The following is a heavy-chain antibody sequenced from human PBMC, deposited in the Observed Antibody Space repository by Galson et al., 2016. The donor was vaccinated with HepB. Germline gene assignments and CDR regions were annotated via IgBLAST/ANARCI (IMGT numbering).Heavy chain of an antibody. D-gene: IGHD3-3*01. CDR2: ISSTSTYI. CDR3: ARDRSRFSSGYYTGARDVFAI. V-gene: IGHV3-21*01. CDR1: GCTFSTYT. J-gene: IGHJ3*02. Sequence: SLRLSCAASGCTFSTYTMNWVRQAPGKGLEWVSYISSTSTYIDYADSVKGRFTISRENAKNSLYLQMNSLRAEDTAVYYCARDRSRFSSGYYTGARDVFAIWGQGTVVTVSS.